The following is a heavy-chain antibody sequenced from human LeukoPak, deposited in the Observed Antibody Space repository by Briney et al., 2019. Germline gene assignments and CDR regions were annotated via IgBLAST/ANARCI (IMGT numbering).Heavy chain of an antibody. J-gene: IGHJ4*02. CDR2: INAGNGNT. V-gene: IGHV1-3*01. Sequence: GSVKVSCKASGYTFTSYAMHWVRQAPGQRLEWMGWINAGNGNTKYSQKFQGRVTITRDTSASTAYMELSRLRSDDTAVYYCARLGSTSCYDYWGQGTLVTVSS. CDR3: ARLGSTSCYDY. CDR1: GYTFTSYA. D-gene: IGHD2-2*01.